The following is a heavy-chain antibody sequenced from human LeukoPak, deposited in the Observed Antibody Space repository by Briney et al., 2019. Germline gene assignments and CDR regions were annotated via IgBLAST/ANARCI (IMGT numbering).Heavy chain of an antibody. CDR2: INAGNGNT. CDR3: ARLGYYYDSSGYYYTAFDY. D-gene: IGHD3-22*01. V-gene: IGHV1-3*01. CDR1: GYTFTSYA. J-gene: IGHJ4*02. Sequence: APVTVSCKASGYTFTSYAMHWVRQAPGQRLEWMGWINAGNGNTRYSQKFQGRVTITRDTSASTAYMELSSLRSEDTAVYYCARLGYYYDSSGYYYTAFDYWGQGTLVTVSS.